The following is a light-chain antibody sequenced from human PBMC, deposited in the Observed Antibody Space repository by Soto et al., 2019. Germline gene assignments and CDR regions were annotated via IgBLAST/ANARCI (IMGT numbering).Light chain of an antibody. J-gene: IGLJ3*02. CDR2: SYN. CDR1: TSNIGSNT. V-gene: IGLV1-44*01. Sequence: QSVLTQPPSASGTPGQSVTISCSGSTSNIGSNTVNWYQQLPGTAPKLLVYSYNQRPSGVPDRFSGSKSGSSASLAISGLRSEDEADYYCATWDDSLSGWVFGGGTKLTVL. CDR3: ATWDDSLSGWV.